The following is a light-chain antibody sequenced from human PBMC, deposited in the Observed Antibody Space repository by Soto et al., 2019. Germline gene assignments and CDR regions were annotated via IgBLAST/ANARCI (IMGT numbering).Light chain of an antibody. CDR2: DAS. CDR3: QQRSNWAIT. CDR1: QSVSSY. V-gene: IGKV3-11*01. J-gene: IGKJ5*01. Sequence: EILFTQSPATLSLSPGERATLSCRASQSVSSYLAWYQQKPGQAPRLLIFDASNRATGIPARFSGSGSGTDFTLTISSLEPEDFAVYYCQQRSNWAITFGQGTRLEIK.